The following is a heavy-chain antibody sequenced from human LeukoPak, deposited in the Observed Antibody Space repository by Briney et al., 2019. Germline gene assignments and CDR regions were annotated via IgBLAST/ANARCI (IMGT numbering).Heavy chain of an antibody. CDR3: ARDLNWETY. CDR2: ISWNSGTI. J-gene: IGHJ4*02. Sequence: PGGSLRLSCEASGFTFDDYAMHWVRQGPGKGLEWVSGISWNSGTIGYADSVKGRFTISRDNAKNSLYLQMNSLRAEDTAVYYCARDLNWETYWGQGTLVSVSS. D-gene: IGHD7-27*01. V-gene: IGHV3-9*01. CDR1: GFTFDDYA.